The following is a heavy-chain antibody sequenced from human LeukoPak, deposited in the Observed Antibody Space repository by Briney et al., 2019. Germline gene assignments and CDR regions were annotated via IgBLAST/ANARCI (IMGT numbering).Heavy chain of an antibody. CDR3: ARLGSSGWYNDY. Sequence: GESLKISCKCSGSRFTIYWTSWVRQMPPQGLEWMGRIDPSDSYTNSRPSFQGDVIISADKSISTAYLQWSSLKASDTAMYYGARLGSSGWYNDYWGQGTLVTVSS. CDR1: GSRFTIYW. CDR2: IDPSDSYT. V-gene: IGHV5-10-1*01. D-gene: IGHD6-19*01. J-gene: IGHJ4*02.